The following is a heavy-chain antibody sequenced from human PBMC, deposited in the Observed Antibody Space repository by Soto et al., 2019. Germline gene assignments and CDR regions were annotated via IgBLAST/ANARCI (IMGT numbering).Heavy chain of an antibody. CDR3: ARGPPAAIDY. V-gene: IGHV4-31*03. CDR2: IYYSGST. J-gene: IGHJ4*02. D-gene: IGHD2-2*01. Sequence: SETLSLTCTVSGGSISSGGYYWSWIRQHPGKGLEWIGYIYYSGSTYYNPSLKSRVTISVDTSKNQFSLKLSSVTAADTAVYYCARGPPAAIDYWGQGTLVTVSS. CDR1: GGSISSGGYY.